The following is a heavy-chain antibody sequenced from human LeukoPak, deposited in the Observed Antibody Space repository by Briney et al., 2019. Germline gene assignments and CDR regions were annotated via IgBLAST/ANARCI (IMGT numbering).Heavy chain of an antibody. D-gene: IGHD1-14*01. CDR3: VRHLDHGSFDY. CDR1: GYSFTSYW. V-gene: IGHV5-51*01. J-gene: IGHJ4*02. CDR2: IYPGDSDT. Sequence: GESLKISCKGSGYSFTSYWIAWVRQMPGKGLEWMGIIYPGDSDTRYSPSFQGQVTISADRSISTAYLQWSSLKASDTAMYYCVRHLDHGSFDYWGQGALVTVSS.